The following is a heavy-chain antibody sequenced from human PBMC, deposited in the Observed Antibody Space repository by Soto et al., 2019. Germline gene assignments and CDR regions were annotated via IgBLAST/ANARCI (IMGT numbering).Heavy chain of an antibody. J-gene: IGHJ5*02. Sequence: QVQLVQSGAEVKKPGASVKVSCKVSGYTLTELSMHWVRQAPGKGLEWMGGFDPEDGETIYAQKFQGRVTMTEDTSTDTAYMELSSLRSADTAVYYCATASVGYVWGSYRSPPVFDPWVQGTLVTVSS. V-gene: IGHV1-24*01. D-gene: IGHD3-16*02. CDR3: ATASVGYVWGSYRSPPVFDP. CDR1: GYTLTELS. CDR2: FDPEDGET.